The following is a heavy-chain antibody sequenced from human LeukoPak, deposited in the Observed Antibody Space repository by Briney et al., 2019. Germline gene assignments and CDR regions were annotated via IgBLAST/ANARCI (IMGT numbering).Heavy chain of an antibody. CDR1: GFTFTAYS. CDR3: VKGWVQGVMNY. V-gene: IGHV3-64D*06. CDR2: ISNNADTT. D-gene: IGHD3-10*01. Sequence: PGGSLRLSCSASGFTFTAYSMYWVRQAPGKGLEYVSAISNNADTTYYADSVKGRFTISRDNSKNTLYLQMSSLRAEDTAVYSCVKGWVQGVMNYWGQGTLVTVSS. J-gene: IGHJ4*02.